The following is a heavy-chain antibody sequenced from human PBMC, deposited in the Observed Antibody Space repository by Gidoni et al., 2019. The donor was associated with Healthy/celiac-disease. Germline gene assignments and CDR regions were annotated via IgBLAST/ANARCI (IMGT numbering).Heavy chain of an antibody. CDR1: GFTFSSYA. CDR3: AKDRSFPDAFDI. CDR2: ISVSGGST. J-gene: IGHJ3*02. V-gene: IGHV3-23*01. Sequence: EVQLLESGGGLVQPGGSLRLSCAASGFTFSSYAMSWVRQAPGKGLEWVSAISVSGGSTYYADSVKGRFTISRDNSKNTLYLQMNSLRAEDTAVYYCAKDRSFPDAFDIWGQGTMVTVSS. D-gene: IGHD1-26*01.